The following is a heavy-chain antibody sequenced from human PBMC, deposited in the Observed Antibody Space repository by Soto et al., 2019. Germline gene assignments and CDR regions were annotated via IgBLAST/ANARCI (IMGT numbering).Heavy chain of an antibody. Sequence: SETLSLTCTFSGGSISVDHYHWTWIRQPPGKGLEWIGYVHYSGSVLYNPSLQSRVSISVGTSKNQFSLKLSSVTAADTAVYFCAREDDGGDRDYYGLDVWGQGTTVTVSS. CDR3: AREDDGGDRDYYGLDV. J-gene: IGHJ6*02. D-gene: IGHD2-21*02. V-gene: IGHV4-30-4*01. CDR2: VHYSGSV. CDR1: GGSISVDHYH.